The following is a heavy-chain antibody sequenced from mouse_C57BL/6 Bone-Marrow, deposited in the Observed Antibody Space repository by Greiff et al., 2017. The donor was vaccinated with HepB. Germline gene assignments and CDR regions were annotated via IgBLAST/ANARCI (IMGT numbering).Heavy chain of an antibody. D-gene: IGHD4-1*01. Sequence: QVQLKESGAELVKPGASVKISCKASGYAFSSYWMNWVKQRPGKGLEWIGQIYPGDGDTNYNGKFKGKATLTADKSSSTAYMQLSSLTSEDSAVYFCARSELGGYFDYWGQGTTLTVSS. J-gene: IGHJ2*01. CDR3: ARSELGGYFDY. CDR2: IYPGDGDT. V-gene: IGHV1-80*01. CDR1: GYAFSSYW.